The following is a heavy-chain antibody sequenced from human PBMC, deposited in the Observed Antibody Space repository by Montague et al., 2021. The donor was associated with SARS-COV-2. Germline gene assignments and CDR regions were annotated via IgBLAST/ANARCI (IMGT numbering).Heavy chain of an antibody. J-gene: IGHJ4*02. Sequence: SLNISFSASGFPFSSHAMHWVRQAPGKGLEWVAVITYDGSNKYYADSVKGRFTISRDNSKNTLYLQMNSLRAEDTAVYYCAMELVGAIDYWGQGTLVTVSS. CDR3: AMELVGAIDY. CDR1: GFPFSSHA. V-gene: IGHV3-30-3*01. D-gene: IGHD1-26*01. CDR2: ITYDGSNK.